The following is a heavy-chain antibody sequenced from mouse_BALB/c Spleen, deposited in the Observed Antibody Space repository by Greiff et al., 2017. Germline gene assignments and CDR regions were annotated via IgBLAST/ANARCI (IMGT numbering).Heavy chain of an antibody. J-gene: IGHJ3*01. CDR1: GYSFTSYW. V-gene: IGHV1-69*02. CDR2: IYPSDSYT. D-gene: IGHD2-3*01. Sequence: QVQLQQPGAELVRPGASVKLSCKASGYSFTSYWINWVKQRPGQGLEWIGNIYPSDSYTNYNQKFKDKATLTVDKSSSTAYMQLSSPTSEDSAVYYCTRGDGLAWFAYWGQGTLVTVSA. CDR3: TRGDGLAWFAY.